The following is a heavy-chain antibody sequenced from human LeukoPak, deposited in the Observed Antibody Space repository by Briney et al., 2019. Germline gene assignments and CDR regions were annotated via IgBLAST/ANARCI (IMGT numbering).Heavy chain of an antibody. J-gene: IGHJ4*02. CDR1: GLTFSSYA. D-gene: IGHD3-16*01. V-gene: IGHV3-30-3*01. CDR3: ARDQGAWGYGYNFDY. CDR2: ISYDGSDK. Sequence: GGSLRLSCAASGLTFSSYAMHWVRQAPGKGLEWVAVISYDGSDKYYADSEKGRFTISRDKSKNTLHLQMISLRAEDTAVYYCARDQGAWGYGYNFDYWGQGTLVTVSS.